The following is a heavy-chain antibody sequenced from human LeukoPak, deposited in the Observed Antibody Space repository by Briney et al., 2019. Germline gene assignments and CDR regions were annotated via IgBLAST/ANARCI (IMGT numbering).Heavy chain of an antibody. D-gene: IGHD3-16*02. Sequence: PSETLSLTCAVYGGSFSGYYWSWIRQPPGKGLEWIGEINHSGSTNYNPSLKSRVTISADTSKNQSSLKLSSVTAADTAVYYCAREGTHYDYVWGSYRPVDYWGQGTLVTVSS. V-gene: IGHV4-34*01. J-gene: IGHJ4*02. CDR1: GGSFSGYY. CDR3: AREGTHYDYVWGSYRPVDY. CDR2: INHSGST.